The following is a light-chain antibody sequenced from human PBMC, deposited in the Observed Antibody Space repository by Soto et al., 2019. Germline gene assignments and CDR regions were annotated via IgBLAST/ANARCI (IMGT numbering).Light chain of an antibody. V-gene: IGLV1-47*01. Sequence: QPVLTQPPSASGTPGQRVTISCSGSSSNIGSNYVFWYQHLPGTAPKLLIYRNNQRPSGVPDRFSGSKSGTSASLAISGLRSDDETDYYCAAWDDSLSGVVFGGGTKLTVL. J-gene: IGLJ2*01. CDR1: SSNIGSNY. CDR3: AAWDDSLSGVV. CDR2: RNN.